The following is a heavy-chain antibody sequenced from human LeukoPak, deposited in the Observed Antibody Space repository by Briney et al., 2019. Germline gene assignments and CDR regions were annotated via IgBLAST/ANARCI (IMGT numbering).Heavy chain of an antibody. CDR1: GYTFTGYY. J-gene: IGHJ4*02. D-gene: IGHD6-19*01. V-gene: IGHV1-2*02. Sequence: ASVKVSCKASGYTFTGYYMHWVRQAPGQGLEWMGWINPNSGGTNYAQKLQGRVTMTTDTSTSTAYMELRSLRSDDTAVYYCARESPSGWDDFDYWGQGTLVTVSS. CDR2: INPNSGGT. CDR3: ARESPSGWDDFDY.